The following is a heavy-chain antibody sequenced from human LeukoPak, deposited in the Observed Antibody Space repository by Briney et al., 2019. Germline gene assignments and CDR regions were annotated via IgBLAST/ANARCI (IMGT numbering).Heavy chain of an antibody. Sequence: AAVKVSCKASGYTFTGYYMHWVRQAPGQGLEWMGWINPNSGGTNYAQKFQGRVTMTRDTSISTAYMELSSLRSEDTAVYYCARGSGSHYYYYYMDVWGKGTTVTVSS. CDR2: INPNSGGT. CDR3: ARGSGSHYYYYYMDV. V-gene: IGHV1-2*02. CDR1: GYTFTGYY. J-gene: IGHJ6*03. D-gene: IGHD1-26*01.